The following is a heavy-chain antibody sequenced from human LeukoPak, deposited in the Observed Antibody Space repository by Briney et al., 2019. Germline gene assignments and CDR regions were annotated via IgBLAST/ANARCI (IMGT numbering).Heavy chain of an antibody. CDR2: ISDDGSNK. CDR3: AKDHGYSSSWYAVDY. V-gene: IGHV3-30*18. J-gene: IGHJ4*02. CDR1: GFGFSSYG. D-gene: IGHD6-13*01. Sequence: GRSLRLSCAASGFGFSSYGMHWVRQAPGKGLELVAVISDDGSNKYYADSVKGRFTISRDTSKNTLYLHMNSLRAEDTAVYYCAKDHGYSSSWYAVDYWGQGTLVTVSS.